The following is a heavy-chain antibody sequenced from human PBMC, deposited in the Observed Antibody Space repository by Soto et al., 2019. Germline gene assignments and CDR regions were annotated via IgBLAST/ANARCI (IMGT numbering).Heavy chain of an antibody. Sequence: GGSLRLFCAASGFTFSSYGMHWVRQAPGKGLEWVAVISYDGSNKYYADSVKGRFTISRDNSKNTLYLQMNSLRAEDTAVYYCAKDGVATILPHIWGQGTMVTVSS. D-gene: IGHD5-12*01. J-gene: IGHJ3*02. CDR1: GFTFSSYG. CDR2: ISYDGSNK. V-gene: IGHV3-30*18. CDR3: AKDGVATILPHI.